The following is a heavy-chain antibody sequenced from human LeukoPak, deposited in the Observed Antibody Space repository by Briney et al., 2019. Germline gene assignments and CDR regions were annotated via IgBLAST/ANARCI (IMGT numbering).Heavy chain of an antibody. CDR1: GYTFTSYD. Sequence: VASVKVSCKASGYTFTSYDINWVRQATGQGLEWMGWMNPNSGNTGYAQKFQGRVTMTRNTSISTAYMELSSLRSEDTAVYYCARDFVSRPGDAFDIWGQGTMVTVSS. J-gene: IGHJ3*02. D-gene: IGHD3-9*01. CDR3: ARDFVSRPGDAFDI. CDR2: MNPNSGNT. V-gene: IGHV1-8*01.